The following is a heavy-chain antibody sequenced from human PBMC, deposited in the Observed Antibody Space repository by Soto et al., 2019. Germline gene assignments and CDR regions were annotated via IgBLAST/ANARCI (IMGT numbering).Heavy chain of an antibody. CDR2: IYYSGST. CDR1: GGSISRGGYY. V-gene: IGHV4-31*03. D-gene: IGHD3-10*01. Sequence: SETLSLTCTVSGGSISRGGYYWSWIRQHTGKGLEWIGYIYYSGSTYYNPSLKSRVTISVDTSKNQFSLKLSSVTAADTAVYYCARRMVRGVIIQYYYYYYGMDVWGQGTTVT. J-gene: IGHJ6*02. CDR3: ARRMVRGVIIQYYYYYYGMDV.